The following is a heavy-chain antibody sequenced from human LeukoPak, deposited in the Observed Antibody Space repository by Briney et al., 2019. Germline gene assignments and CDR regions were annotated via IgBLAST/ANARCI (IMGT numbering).Heavy chain of an antibody. J-gene: IGHJ5*01. CDR3: AKDVVVIAAAGNWLDS. CDR2: ISGSGGST. D-gene: IGHD2-2*01. V-gene: IGHV3-23*01. Sequence: GGSLRLSCAASGFSFSSFAMTWVRQAPGKGLEWVSGISGSGGSTYYADSVKGRFTISRDNSKNTLYLQMNSLRAEDTAVYYCAKDVVVIAAAGNWLDSWGQGTLVTVSS. CDR1: GFSFSSFA.